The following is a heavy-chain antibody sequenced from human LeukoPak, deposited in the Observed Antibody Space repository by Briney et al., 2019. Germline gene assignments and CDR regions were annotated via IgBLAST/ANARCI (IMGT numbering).Heavy chain of an antibody. V-gene: IGHV3-66*01. J-gene: IGHJ6*02. CDR3: ARRESYYYYGMDV. Sequence: GGSLRLSCAASGFTVSSNYMSWVRQAPGKGLEWVSVIYSGGSTYYADSVKGRFTITRDNSKNTLYLQMNSLRAEDTAVYYCARRESYYYYGMDVWGQGTTVTVSS. CDR2: IYSGGST. D-gene: IGHD2/OR15-2a*01. CDR1: GFTVSSNY.